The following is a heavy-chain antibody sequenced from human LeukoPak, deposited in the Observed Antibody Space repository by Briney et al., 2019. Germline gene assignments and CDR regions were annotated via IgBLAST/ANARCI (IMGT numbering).Heavy chain of an antibody. V-gene: IGHV1-8*01. D-gene: IGHD3-10*01. CDR1: GYTFTSYD. Sequence: ASVKVSCKASGYTFTSYDINWVRQATGQGLEWMGLMIPNSGNTGYAQKFQGRVTMTRNTSISTAYMELSSLRSEDTAVYYCAREYYYGSGLSIYYFGMDVWGQGTTVTVSS. CDR3: AREYYYGSGLSIYYFGMDV. J-gene: IGHJ6*02. CDR2: MIPNSGNT.